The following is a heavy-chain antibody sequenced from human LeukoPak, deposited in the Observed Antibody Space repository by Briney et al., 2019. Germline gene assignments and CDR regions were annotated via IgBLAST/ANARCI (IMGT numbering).Heavy chain of an antibody. Sequence: GGSLRLSCAASGFTFDDYAMHWVRQAPGKGLEWVSGISWNSGSIGYADSVKGRFTISRDNAKNSLYLQMNSLRAEDTAVYYCATSIAARNWFDPWGQGTLVTVSS. J-gene: IGHJ5*02. CDR3: ATSIAARNWFDP. D-gene: IGHD6-6*01. CDR2: ISWNSGSI. V-gene: IGHV3-9*01. CDR1: GFTFDDYA.